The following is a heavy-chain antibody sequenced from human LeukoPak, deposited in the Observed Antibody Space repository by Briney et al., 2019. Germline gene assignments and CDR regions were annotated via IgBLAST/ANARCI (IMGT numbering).Heavy chain of an antibody. Sequence: PSETLSLTCTVSGGSISSYYWSWIRQSAGRGLEWIGRLHSSGTTNYNPYLESRVTMSVDTSKNQFSLMLSSVTAADTAIYYCARDSDYHASGHDYWGQGTLVTVSS. D-gene: IGHD3-10*01. CDR2: LHSSGTT. CDR3: ARDSDYHASGHDY. CDR1: GGSISSYY. V-gene: IGHV4-4*07. J-gene: IGHJ4*02.